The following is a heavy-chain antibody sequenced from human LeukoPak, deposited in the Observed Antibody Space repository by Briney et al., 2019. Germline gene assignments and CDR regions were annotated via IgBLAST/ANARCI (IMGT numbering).Heavy chain of an antibody. V-gene: IGHV1-2*02. CDR3: ARGSPEHYYDSSGEIDY. J-gene: IGHJ4*02. D-gene: IGHD3-22*01. CDR2: INPNSGGT. CDR1: GYTFTGYY. Sequence: ASVKVSCKASGYTFTGYYMRWVRQAPGQGLEWMGWINPNSGGTNYAQKFQGRVTMTRDTSISTAYMELSRLRSDDTAVYYCARGSPEHYYDSSGEIDYWGQGTLVTVSS.